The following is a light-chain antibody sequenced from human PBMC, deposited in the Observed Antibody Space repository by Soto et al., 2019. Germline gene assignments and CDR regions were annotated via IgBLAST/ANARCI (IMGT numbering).Light chain of an antibody. CDR1: QTISSY. Sequence: DIPMTQSPSSLSASVGDRVTITCRASQTISSYLNWYQHKPGKAPKLLIYAASNLQSGVPSRFSGSGSGTAFTLTISSLQPEDFATYYCQQSDSLPRTFGGGARVEIK. CDR3: QQSDSLPRT. CDR2: AAS. V-gene: IGKV1-39*01. J-gene: IGKJ4*01.